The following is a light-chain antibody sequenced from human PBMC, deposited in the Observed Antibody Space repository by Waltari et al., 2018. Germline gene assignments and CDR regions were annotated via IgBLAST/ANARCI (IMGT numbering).Light chain of an antibody. CDR2: EVN. V-gene: IGLV2-23*02. J-gene: IGLJ1*01. CDR1: SNDVGNYNL. CDR3: FSYTGETTLYV. Sequence: QSALTQPASVSGSPGQSITISCTGTSNDVGNYNLVSWYQQYPGKVPQLIIYEVNKRPSGVSHRFSGSKSRNTASLTISGLQAEDEADYYCFSYTGETTLYVFGTGTKVTVL.